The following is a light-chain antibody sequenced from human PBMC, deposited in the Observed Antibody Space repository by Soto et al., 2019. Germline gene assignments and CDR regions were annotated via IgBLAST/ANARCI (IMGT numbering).Light chain of an antibody. J-gene: IGKJ5*01. CDR3: QQYGSPLIL. CDR1: QSVNNNY. CDR2: GAS. V-gene: IGKV3-20*01. Sequence: EIVLTQSPGTCSLSPGERAALSGRPSQSVNNNYLARYQQKPGQAPRLLIYGASSRATGIPDRFSGSGSGTDFTLTISRLEPEDFAVYFCQQYGSPLILFGQGTRLE.